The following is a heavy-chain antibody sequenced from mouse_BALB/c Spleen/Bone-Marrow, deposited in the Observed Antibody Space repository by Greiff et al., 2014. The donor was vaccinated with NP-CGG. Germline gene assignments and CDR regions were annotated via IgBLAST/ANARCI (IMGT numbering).Heavy chain of an antibody. CDR1: GFSLTNYG. V-gene: IGHV2-9*02. CDR3: ARITTATGAMDY. CDR2: IWADGST. D-gene: IGHD1-2*01. Sequence: QVQLKESGPGLVAPSQSLSITCTVSGFSLTNYGVHWVRQPPGKGLEWLGLIWADGSTNYNSALMSRLSISKDNSKSQVFFKMNSLQTDDTAMYYCARITTATGAMDYWGQGTSVTVSS. J-gene: IGHJ4*01.